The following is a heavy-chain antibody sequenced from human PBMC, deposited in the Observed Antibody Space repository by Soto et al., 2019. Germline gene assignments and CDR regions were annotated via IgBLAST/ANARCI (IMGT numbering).Heavy chain of an antibody. Sequence: PGESLKISCRGSGYSFTSYWISWVRQMPGKGLEWMGRIDPSDSETNYSPSFQGHVTISADKSITTAYLQWNSLKASDSAMYFCARRTYPEYSVGYFDYWGQGTLVTVSS. CDR1: GYSFTSYW. V-gene: IGHV5-10-1*01. J-gene: IGHJ4*02. CDR3: ARRTYPEYSVGYFDY. CDR2: IDPSDSET. D-gene: IGHD1-26*01.